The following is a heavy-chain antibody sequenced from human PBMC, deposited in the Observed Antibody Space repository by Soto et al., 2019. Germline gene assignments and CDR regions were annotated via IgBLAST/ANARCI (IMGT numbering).Heavy chain of an antibody. V-gene: IGHV1-8*01. J-gene: IGHJ4*02. CDR1: GYTFTSYD. Sequence: QVQLVQSGAEVKKPGASVKVSCKASGYTFTSYDINWVRQATGQGLEWMGWMNPNTGNTGYAQKFQDRVTMTRNTSISTAYMDLSRLRSEDTAVYYCAWSYGDYGDYWGQGTLVTLSS. CDR3: AWSYGDYGDY. D-gene: IGHD4-17*01. CDR2: MNPNTGNT.